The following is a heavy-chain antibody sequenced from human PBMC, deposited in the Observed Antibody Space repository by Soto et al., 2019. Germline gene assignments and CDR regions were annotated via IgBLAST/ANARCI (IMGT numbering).Heavy chain of an antibody. CDR1: GYTLTELS. CDR3: ATGGRSRLDYYDSSGYYLFDY. Sequence: EASVKVSCKVSGYTLTELSMQWVRQAPGKGLEWMGGFDPEDGETIYAQKFQGRVTMTEDTSTDTAYMELSSLRSEDTAVYYCATGGRSRLDYYDSSGYYLFDYWGQGTLVTVSS. CDR2: FDPEDGET. V-gene: IGHV1-24*01. J-gene: IGHJ4*02. D-gene: IGHD3-22*01.